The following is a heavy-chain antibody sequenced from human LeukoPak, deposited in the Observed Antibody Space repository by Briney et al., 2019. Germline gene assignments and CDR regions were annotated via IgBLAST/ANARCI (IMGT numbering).Heavy chain of an antibody. CDR1: GGSISSSSYY. CDR2: IYYSGST. Sequence: PSETLSLTCTVSGGSISSSSYYWGWIRQPPGKGLEWIGSIYYSGSTYYNPSLKSRVTISVDTSKNQFSLKLSSVTAADTAVYYCARHPGGGYDPLDYWGQGTLVTVSS. V-gene: IGHV4-39*01. J-gene: IGHJ4*02. CDR3: ARHPGGGYDPLDY. D-gene: IGHD5-12*01.